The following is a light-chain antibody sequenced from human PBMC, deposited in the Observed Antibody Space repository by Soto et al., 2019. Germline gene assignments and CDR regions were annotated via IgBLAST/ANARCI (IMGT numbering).Light chain of an antibody. Sequence: DIQMTQSPSSLSASIGDRVTITCRTSQSIVNYLNWYQQKPGQAPKLLIYATSNLQSGVPSRFGGGGSATYFTLTIGDLQPEDFATYYCQHSFSFGPGTTVDIK. CDR3: QHSFS. V-gene: IGKV1-39*01. CDR2: ATS. J-gene: IGKJ3*01. CDR1: QSIVNY.